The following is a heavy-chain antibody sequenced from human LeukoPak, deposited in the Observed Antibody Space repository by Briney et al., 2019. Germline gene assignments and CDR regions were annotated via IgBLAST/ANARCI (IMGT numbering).Heavy chain of an antibody. J-gene: IGHJ2*01. CDR2: FNSDGSST. Sequence: QTGGSLRLSCAASGFTFSSYWMHWVRQAPGKGLVWVSGFNSDGSSTTYADSVKGRLTISRDNAKNTVYLQMSSLRAEDTAVYYCAILKRSGWYFDLWGRGTLVTVSS. D-gene: IGHD3-10*01. CDR1: GFTFSSYW. CDR3: AILKRSGWYFDL. V-gene: IGHV3-74*01.